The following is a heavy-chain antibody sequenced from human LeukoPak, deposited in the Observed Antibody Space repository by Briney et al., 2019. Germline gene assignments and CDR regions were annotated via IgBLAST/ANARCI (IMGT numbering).Heavy chain of an antibody. CDR2: IYYSGGT. Sequence: SETLSLTCTVSGGSISSSSYYWGWIRQPPGKGLEWIGSIYYSGGTYYNPSLKSRVTISVDTSKNQFSLKLSSVTAADTAVYYCAREGGGYYFDYWGQGTLVTVSS. D-gene: IGHD1-26*01. V-gene: IGHV4-39*02. J-gene: IGHJ4*02. CDR3: AREGGGYYFDY. CDR1: GGSISSSSYY.